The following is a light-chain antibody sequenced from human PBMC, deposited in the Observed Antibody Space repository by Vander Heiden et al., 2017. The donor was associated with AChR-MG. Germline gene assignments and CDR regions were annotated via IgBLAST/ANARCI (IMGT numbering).Light chain of an antibody. CDR3: MQSMHLPIT. Sequence: DIVMTKAPLSLPLTPGQAASISCKSSQSLLHSDGKTYLYWYLQKAGQPPQLLIYEVSNRFSGVPERFTGSGSGTDFTLKIDRMEAEDVGVYYCMQSMHLPITFGQGTRVDIK. CDR1: QSLLHSDGKTY. CDR2: EVS. V-gene: IGKV2D-29*01. J-gene: IGKJ5*01.